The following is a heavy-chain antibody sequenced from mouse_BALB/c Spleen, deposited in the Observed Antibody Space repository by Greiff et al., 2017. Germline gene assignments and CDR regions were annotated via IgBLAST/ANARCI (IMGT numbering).Heavy chain of an antibody. J-gene: IGHJ2*01. CDR3: ATGDYEDY. Sequence: EVQLQQSGAELVKPGASVKLSCTASGFNIKDTYMHWVKQRPDQGLEWIGRIDPANGNTKYDPKFQGKATITADTSSNTAYLQLSSLTSEDTAVYYCATGDYEDYWGQGTTLTVSS. V-gene: IGHV14-3*02. CDR2: IDPANGNT. CDR1: GFNIKDTY. D-gene: IGHD2-4*01.